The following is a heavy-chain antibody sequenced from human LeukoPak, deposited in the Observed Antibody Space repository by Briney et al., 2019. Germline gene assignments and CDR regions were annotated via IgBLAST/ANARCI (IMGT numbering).Heavy chain of an antibody. V-gene: IGHV4-34*01. D-gene: IGHD3-10*01. CDR3: ARGTGPSWRLIWFGEFFDY. Sequence: SETLSLTCAVYGGSFSGYYWSWIRQPPGKGLEWIGEINHSGSTNYNPSLKSRVTISVDTSKNQFSLKLSSVTAADTAVYYCARGTGPSWRLIWFGEFFDYWGQGTLVTVSS. J-gene: IGHJ4*02. CDR2: INHSGST. CDR1: GGSFSGYY.